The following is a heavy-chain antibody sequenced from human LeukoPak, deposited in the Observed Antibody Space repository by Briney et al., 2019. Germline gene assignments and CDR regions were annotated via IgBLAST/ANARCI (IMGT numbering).Heavy chain of an antibody. CDR2: INPNSGGT. CDR3: ARDYVWGTPSWFDP. Sequence: ASVKVSCKASGYTFTGYYMHWVRQAPGQGLEWMGWINPNSGGTNYAQKLQGRVTMTTDTSTSTAYMELRSLRSDDTAVYYCARDYVWGTPSWFDPWGQGTLVTVSS. D-gene: IGHD3-16*01. V-gene: IGHV1-2*02. J-gene: IGHJ5*02. CDR1: GYTFTGYY.